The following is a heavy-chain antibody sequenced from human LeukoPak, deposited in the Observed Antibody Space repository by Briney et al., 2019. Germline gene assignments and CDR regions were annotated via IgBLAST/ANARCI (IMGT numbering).Heavy chain of an antibody. CDR3: AKGSTNARPYYFDY. Sequence: GGSLGLSCAASEFTFSTYVMSWVRQAPGRGLEWVSAIAGDSGSTYHADSVKGRFTISRDNSKNTLYLQMNSLRAEDTAVYYCAKGSTNARPYYFDYWGQGSLVTVSS. J-gene: IGHJ4*02. V-gene: IGHV3-23*01. D-gene: IGHD2-8*01. CDR1: EFTFSTYV. CDR2: IAGDSGST.